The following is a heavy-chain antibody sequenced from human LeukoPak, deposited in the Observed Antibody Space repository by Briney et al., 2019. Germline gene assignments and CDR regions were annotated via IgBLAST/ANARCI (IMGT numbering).Heavy chain of an antibody. CDR2: MNPNSGNT. V-gene: IGHV1-8*03. CDR3: ARSRGSYGNDAFDI. Sequence: ASVKVSCKASGYTFTSYDINWVRQATGQGLEWMGWMNPNSGNTGYAQKFQGRVTITRNTSISTAYMELSSLRSEDTAVYYCARSRGSYGNDAFDIWGQGTMVTVSS. CDR1: GYTFTSYD. J-gene: IGHJ3*02. D-gene: IGHD1-26*01.